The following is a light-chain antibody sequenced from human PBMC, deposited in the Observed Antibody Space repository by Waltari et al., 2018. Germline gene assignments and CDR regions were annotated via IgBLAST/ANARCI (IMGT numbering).Light chain of an antibody. V-gene: IGKV3-20*01. Sequence: EIDSTQSPGTLSVSPGESGTLSCVVSQTISRSYLAWYQQKPGQPPRLLIYCASSRDTGIPDRFSGSGSGTDFTLTISRLEPEDVAVYYCQQYGSSPQAFGQGTKVEIK. CDR3: QQYGSSPQA. CDR2: CAS. CDR1: QTISRSY. J-gene: IGKJ1*01.